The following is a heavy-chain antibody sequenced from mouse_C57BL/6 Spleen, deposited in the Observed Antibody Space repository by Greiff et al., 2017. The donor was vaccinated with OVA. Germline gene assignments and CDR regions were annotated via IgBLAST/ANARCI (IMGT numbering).Heavy chain of an antibody. CDR1: GFNIKDYY. Sequence: VQLKQSGAELVRPGASVKLSCTASGFNIKDYYMHWVKQRPEQGLEWIGRIDPEDGDTEYAPKFQGKATMTADTSSNTAYLQLSSLTSEDTAVYYCTRVYYDYDWYFDVWGTGTTVTVSS. V-gene: IGHV14-1*01. CDR2: IDPEDGDT. D-gene: IGHD2-4*01. J-gene: IGHJ1*03. CDR3: TRVYYDYDWYFDV.